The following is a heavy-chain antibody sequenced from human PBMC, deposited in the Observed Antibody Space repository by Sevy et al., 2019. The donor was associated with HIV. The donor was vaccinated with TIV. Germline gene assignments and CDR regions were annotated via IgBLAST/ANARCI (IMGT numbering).Heavy chain of an antibody. J-gene: IGHJ6*02. Sequence: GGSLRLSCVASGFTFSDYYMSWIRQAPGKGLKWVSYISSSGSTIYYADSVKGRFTISRDNAKNSLYLQMNSLRAEDTAVYYCARVRRGYSYGRYGMDVWGQGTTVTVSS. V-gene: IGHV3-11*01. CDR3: ARVRRGYSYGRYGMDV. CDR1: GFTFSDYY. D-gene: IGHD5-18*01. CDR2: ISSSGSTI.